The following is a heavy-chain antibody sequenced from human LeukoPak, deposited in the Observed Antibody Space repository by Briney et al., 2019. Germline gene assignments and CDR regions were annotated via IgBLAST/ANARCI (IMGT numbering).Heavy chain of an antibody. CDR1: GGTFLSHT. CDR2: ITPVIHTA. CDR3: ARVNLRGSNYNWFDP. J-gene: IGHJ5*02. D-gene: IGHD1-26*01. V-gene: IGHV1-69*08. Sequence: GASVKVSCKTSGGTFLSHTFSWVRQAPGQGLEWMGKITPVIHTANYAQTFQGRVSIYADKSTTTVYMDLSGLRPDDTAVYYCARVNLRGSNYNWFDPWGQGTLVTVAS.